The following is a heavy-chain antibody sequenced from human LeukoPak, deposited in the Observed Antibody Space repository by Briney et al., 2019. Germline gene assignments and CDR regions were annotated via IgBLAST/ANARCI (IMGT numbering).Heavy chain of an antibody. CDR1: GFTFISYA. CDR3: AKFLSSSWYSPPG. J-gene: IGHJ4*02. Sequence: GGSLRLSCAASGFTFISYAMSSGREAPGKGLEWGSAISGSGGSTYYADSVKGRFTISRDNSKNTLYLQMNSLRAEDTAVYYCAKFLSSSWYSPPGWGQGTLVTVSS. CDR2: ISGSGGST. V-gene: IGHV3-23*01. D-gene: IGHD6-13*01.